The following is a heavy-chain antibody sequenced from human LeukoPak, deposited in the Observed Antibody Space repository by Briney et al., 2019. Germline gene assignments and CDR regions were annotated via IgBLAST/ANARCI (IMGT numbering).Heavy chain of an antibody. J-gene: IGHJ4*02. Sequence: GSSVKVSCKASGGTFSSYAISWVRQAPGQGLEWMGGIIPIFATANYAQKFQGRVTITADESTSTAYMELSSLRSDDTAIYYCARDLSIAVAGTGDYWGQGTLVTVSS. CDR3: ARDLSIAVAGTGDY. V-gene: IGHV1-69*01. CDR2: IIPIFATA. CDR1: GGTFSSYA. D-gene: IGHD6-19*01.